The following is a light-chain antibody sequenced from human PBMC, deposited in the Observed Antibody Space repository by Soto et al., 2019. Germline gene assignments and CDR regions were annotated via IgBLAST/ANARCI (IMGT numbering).Light chain of an antibody. CDR3: SSYTSSSTLV. J-gene: IGLJ2*01. CDR2: DVS. CDR1: SSDVGGYDH. V-gene: IGLV2-14*01. Sequence: QSALTQPASVSGSPGQSITISCTGSSSDVGGYDHVSWYQQHPGKAPKIMIYDVSNRPSRVSNRFSGSKSVNTASLTISGLQAEDEADYYCSSYTSSSTLVFGGGTQLTVL.